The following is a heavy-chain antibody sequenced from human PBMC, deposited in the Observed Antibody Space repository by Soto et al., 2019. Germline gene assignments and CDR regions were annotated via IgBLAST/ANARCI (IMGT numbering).Heavy chain of an antibody. CDR1: GFSLSTSGVG. J-gene: IGHJ1*01. CDR3: VHRNGDHDYFQH. D-gene: IGHD4-17*01. Sequence: QITLKESGPTLAKPTQTLTLTCTFSGFSLSTSGVGVGWIRQPPGQALEWLAPIYWDDAERYSPSLKSRLTTAKDTCKYQFVLIITHMDPVDTATYYCVHRNGDHDYFQHWGHGTLDTVAS. V-gene: IGHV2-5*02. CDR2: IYWDDAE.